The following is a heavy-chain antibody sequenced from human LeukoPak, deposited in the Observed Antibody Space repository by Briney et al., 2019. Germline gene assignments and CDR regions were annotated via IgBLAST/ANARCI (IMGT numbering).Heavy chain of an antibody. CDR3: AKVISGFLEWLPRYFDY. D-gene: IGHD3-3*01. CDR1: GFTFSSYA. V-gene: IGHV3-23*01. J-gene: IGHJ4*02. CDR2: ISGSGGST. Sequence: DPGGSLRLSCAASGFTFSSYAMSRVRQAPGKGLEWVSAISGSGGSTYYADSVKGRFTISRDNSKNTLYLQMNSLRAEDTAVYYCAKVISGFLEWLPRYFDYSGQGTLVTVSS.